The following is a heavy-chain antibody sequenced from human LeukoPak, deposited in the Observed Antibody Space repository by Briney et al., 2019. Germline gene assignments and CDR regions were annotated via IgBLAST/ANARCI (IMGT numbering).Heavy chain of an antibody. CDR1: GYTFTSYG. D-gene: IGHD3-10*01. Sequence: ASVKVSCKASGYTFTSYGISWVRQAPGQGLEWMGWISAYNGNTNYAQKLQGRDTMTTDTSTSTAYMELRSLRSDDTAVYYCAREKGLLWFGERGNWFDPWGQGTLVTVSS. V-gene: IGHV1-18*04. CDR3: AREKGLLWFGERGNWFDP. J-gene: IGHJ5*02. CDR2: ISAYNGNT.